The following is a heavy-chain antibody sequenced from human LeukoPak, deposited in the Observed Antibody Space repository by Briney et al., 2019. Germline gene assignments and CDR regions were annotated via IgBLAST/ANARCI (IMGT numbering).Heavy chain of an antibody. CDR2: IEGDGSST. J-gene: IGHJ4*02. V-gene: IGHV3-74*01. CDR1: GFTFSSYW. D-gene: IGHD1-26*01. Sequence: PGGSLRLSCAASGFTFSSYWMHCVRQAPGKGLVWVSRIEGDGSSTSYADSVKGRFTVSRDNAENTLYLQMNSLRAEDTALYYCARYSWSYHAIDYWAQGTLVTVSS. CDR3: ARYSWSYHAIDY.